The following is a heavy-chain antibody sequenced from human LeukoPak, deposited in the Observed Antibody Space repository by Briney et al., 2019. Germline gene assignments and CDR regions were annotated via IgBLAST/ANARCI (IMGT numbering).Heavy chain of an antibody. CDR1: GSIFTTYW. Sequence: GESRQISCKASGSIFTTYWIGCGRPVPGKGLEWMGIIYPGDSDTRYSPSFQGQVTMSVDRSISTAYLQWSSLKAADTAIYYCARRRGSYDDAFDIWGQGTMVTVSS. J-gene: IGHJ3*02. V-gene: IGHV5-51*01. CDR3: ARRRGSYDDAFDI. D-gene: IGHD1-26*01. CDR2: IYPGDSDT.